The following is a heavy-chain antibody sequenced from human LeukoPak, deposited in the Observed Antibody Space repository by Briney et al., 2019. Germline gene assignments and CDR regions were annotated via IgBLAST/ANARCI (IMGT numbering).Heavy chain of an antibody. D-gene: IGHD4-17*01. CDR2: IYYKGST. CDR1: GDSISSYY. CDR3: ARAYDDGSSDY. J-gene: IGHJ4*02. Sequence: PSETLSLTCTVSGDSISSYYWSWIRQPPGKGLEWIGYIYYKGSTYYNPSLKSRVTISVDTSRNQFSLRLSSVTAADTAVYYCARAYDDGSSDYWGQGTLVTVSS. V-gene: IGHV4-59*01.